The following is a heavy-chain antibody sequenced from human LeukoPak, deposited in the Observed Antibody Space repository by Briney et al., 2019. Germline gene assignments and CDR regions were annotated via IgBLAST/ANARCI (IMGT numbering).Heavy chain of an antibody. D-gene: IGHD6-19*01. Sequence: GRSLRLSCAASGFTFSSYAMSWVRQAPGKGLEWVSAISGSGGSTYYADSVKGRFTISRDNSKNTLYLQMNSLRAEDTAVYYCAKALTAYNSGSRVLSDWGQGTLVTVSS. CDR3: AKALTAYNSGSRVLSD. CDR1: GFTFSSYA. CDR2: ISGSGGST. J-gene: IGHJ4*02. V-gene: IGHV3-23*01.